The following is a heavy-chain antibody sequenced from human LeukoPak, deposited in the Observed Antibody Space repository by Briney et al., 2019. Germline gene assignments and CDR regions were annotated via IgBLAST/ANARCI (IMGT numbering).Heavy chain of an antibody. CDR2: INHSGST. V-gene: IGHV4-34*01. J-gene: IGHJ3*02. Sequence: TSETLSLTCAVYGGSFSGYYWSWIRQPPGKGLEWIGEINHSGSTNYNPSLKSRVTISVDTSKNQFSLKLSSVTAADTAVYYCARARRIVGARGAFDIWGQGTMVTVSS. CDR3: ARARRIVGARGAFDI. CDR1: GGSFSGYY. D-gene: IGHD1-26*01.